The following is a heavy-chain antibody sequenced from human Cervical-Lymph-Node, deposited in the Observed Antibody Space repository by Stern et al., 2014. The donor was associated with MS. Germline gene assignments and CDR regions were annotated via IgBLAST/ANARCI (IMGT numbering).Heavy chain of an antibody. CDR2: INKDTGEP. J-gene: IGHJ4*02. CDR3: ARYSRGWSGENDY. D-gene: IGHD6-19*01. Sequence: QLVQSGSEFKKPGASVKVSCKASGYTFTHYAMNWVRQAPGQGLEWMGWINKDTGEPTDADRLTGRFVFSMDTSVSTAYLQISSLKAEDSGMYYCARYSRGWSGENDYCGQGTLVTVSS. V-gene: IGHV7-4-1*02. CDR1: GYTFTHYA.